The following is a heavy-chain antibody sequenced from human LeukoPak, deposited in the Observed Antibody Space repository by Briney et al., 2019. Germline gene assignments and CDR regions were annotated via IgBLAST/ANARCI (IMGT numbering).Heavy chain of an antibody. Sequence: PTGGSLRLSCAASGFIFSNYVMHWVRHPPGKGLEWVAVISYDGSNKYYADSVKGRFTISRDNSKNTLYLQMNSLRAEDTAVYYCARGWDRDCTSTSCYIAYHWGQGTLVSVSS. J-gene: IGHJ4*02. CDR2: ISYDGSNK. CDR1: GFIFSNYV. D-gene: IGHD2-2*02. CDR3: ARGWDRDCTSTSCYIAYH. V-gene: IGHV3-30-3*01.